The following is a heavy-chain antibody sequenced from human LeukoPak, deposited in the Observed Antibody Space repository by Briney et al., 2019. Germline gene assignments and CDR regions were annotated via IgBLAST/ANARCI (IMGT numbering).Heavy chain of an antibody. V-gene: IGHV3-23*01. D-gene: IGHD6-13*01. Sequence: GGSLRLSCAASGFTFSSYAMSWVRQAPGKGLEWVSAISGSGGSTYYADSVKGRFTISRDNSRNTLYLQMNSLRAEDTAVYYCAKAANGGVAAAAGDYWGQGTLVTVSS. CDR3: AKAANGGVAAAAGDY. CDR2: ISGSGGST. J-gene: IGHJ4*02. CDR1: GFTFSSYA.